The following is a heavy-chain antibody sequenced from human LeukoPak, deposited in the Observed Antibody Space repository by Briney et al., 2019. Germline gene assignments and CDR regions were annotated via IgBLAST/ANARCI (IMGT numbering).Heavy chain of an antibody. CDR2: ISAYNGNT. D-gene: IGHD2-2*01. J-gene: IGHJ4*02. Sequence: ASVKVSCKASGYTFTSYGISWVRQAPGQGLEGMGWISAYNGNTYYAQKFQGRVTMTTDTSTSTAYMELRSLRSDDTAVYYCASRGSTSEALYYWGQGTLVTVSS. CDR1: GYTFTSYG. V-gene: IGHV1-18*01. CDR3: ASRGSTSEALYY.